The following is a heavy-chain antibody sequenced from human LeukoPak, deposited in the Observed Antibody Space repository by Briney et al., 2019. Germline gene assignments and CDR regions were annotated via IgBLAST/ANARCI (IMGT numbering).Heavy chain of an antibody. CDR2: ISAYNGRT. V-gene: IGHV1-18*01. CDR1: GCTFTNYY. J-gene: IGHJ4*02. Sequence: GASVKVSCKASGCTFTNYYITWVRQAPGQGLEWVGWISAYNGRTNYAQKFQGRVTMTIDTSTTTAYMDLRSLTSDDTAMYYCTKGGAMVATIYYWGQGTLVTVSS. D-gene: IGHD5-12*01. CDR3: TKGGAMVATIYY.